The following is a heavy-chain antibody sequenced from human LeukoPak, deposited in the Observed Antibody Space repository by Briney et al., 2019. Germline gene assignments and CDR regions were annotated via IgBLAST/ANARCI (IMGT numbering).Heavy chain of an antibody. D-gene: IGHD3-22*01. CDR3: ARDHVGDYDSSGYLFDY. J-gene: IGHJ4*02. Sequence: GGSLRLSCAASGFTFSSYEMNWVRQAPGKGLEWVSYISSSGSTIYYADSVKGRFTISRDSAKNSLYLQMNSLRAEDTAVYYCARDHVGDYDSSGYLFDYWGQGTLVTVSS. CDR1: GFTFSSYE. CDR2: ISSSGSTI. V-gene: IGHV3-48*03.